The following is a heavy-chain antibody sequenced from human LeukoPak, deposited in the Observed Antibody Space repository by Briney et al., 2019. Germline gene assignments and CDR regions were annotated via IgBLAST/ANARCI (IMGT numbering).Heavy chain of an antibody. CDR1: GYTFTSYA. CDR2: INAGNGNT. Sequence: ASVKVSCKASGYTFTSYAMHWVRQAPGQRLEWMGWINAGNGNTKYSQKFQGRVTITRDTSASTAYMELSSLRSEDTAVYYCARDFASEGYSYGSLYFDYWGQGTLVTVS. D-gene: IGHD5-18*01. CDR3: ARDFASEGYSYGSLYFDY. J-gene: IGHJ4*02. V-gene: IGHV1-3*01.